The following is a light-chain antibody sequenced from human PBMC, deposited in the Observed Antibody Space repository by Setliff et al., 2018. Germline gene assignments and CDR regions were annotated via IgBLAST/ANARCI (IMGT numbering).Light chain of an antibody. CDR1: SSDVGGYNY. Sequence: QSALTQPASVSGSPGQSITISCTGTSSDVGGYNYVSWYQQHPGKAPKLMIYDVSNRPSGFSNRFSGSKSGNTASLTISGLQAEDETDYYCSSYTSSSASYVFGTGTKVT. CDR3: SSYTSSSASYV. V-gene: IGLV2-14*03. J-gene: IGLJ1*01. CDR2: DVS.